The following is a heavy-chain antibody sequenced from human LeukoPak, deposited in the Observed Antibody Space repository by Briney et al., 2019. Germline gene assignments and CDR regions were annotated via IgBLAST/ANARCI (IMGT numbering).Heavy chain of an antibody. J-gene: IGHJ4*02. Sequence: GGSLRLSCAASGFTFGDYAMHWVRQAPGKGLEWVSGITWNSRNIGYADSVKGRFTISRDNAKNFLYLQMNSLRADDTAVYYCARTLAYCSGGSCYGTYFDYWGQGTLVTVSS. D-gene: IGHD2-15*01. CDR1: GFTFGDYA. CDR2: ITWNSRNI. CDR3: ARTLAYCSGGSCYGTYFDY. V-gene: IGHV3-9*01.